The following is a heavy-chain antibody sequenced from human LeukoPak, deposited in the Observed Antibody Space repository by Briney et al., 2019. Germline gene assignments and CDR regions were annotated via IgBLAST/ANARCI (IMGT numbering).Heavy chain of an antibody. Sequence: ASVKVSCKASGYTFTSYDINWVRQATGQGLEWMGWMNPNSGNTGYVQKFQGRVTMTRNTSISTAYMELSSLRSEDTAVYYCARGRRITIFGVVTGIGNYWGQGTLVTVSS. D-gene: IGHD3-3*01. V-gene: IGHV1-8*01. CDR2: MNPNSGNT. J-gene: IGHJ4*02. CDR3: ARGRRITIFGVVTGIGNY. CDR1: GYTFTSYD.